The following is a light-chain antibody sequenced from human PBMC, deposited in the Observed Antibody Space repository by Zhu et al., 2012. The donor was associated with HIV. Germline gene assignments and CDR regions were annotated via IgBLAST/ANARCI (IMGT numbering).Light chain of an antibody. J-gene: IGKJ1*01. V-gene: IGKV3-20*01. Sequence: EIVLTQSPGTLSLSPGERATLSCRSSQSVSTTYLAWYQQKHGQPPRLLMYEAATRAAGTPDRFSGSGFGTDFTLTISRLEPEDFAVYYCQQYSSSPSWTFGQGIKVEIK. CDR2: EAA. CDR3: QQYSSSPSWT. CDR1: QSVSTTY.